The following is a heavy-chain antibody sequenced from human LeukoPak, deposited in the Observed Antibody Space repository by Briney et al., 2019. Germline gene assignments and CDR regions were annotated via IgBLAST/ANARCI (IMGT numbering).Heavy chain of an antibody. CDR2: IYHSGST. CDR3: ARAEPFGYRYSRDDAFDI. Sequence: SETLSLTCAVSGGSISSGGYSWSWIRQPPGKGLEWIGYIYHSGSTYYNPSLKSRVTISVDRSKNQFSLKLSSVTAADTAVYYCARAEPFGYRYSRDDAFDIWGQGTMVTVSS. CDR1: GGSISSGGYS. J-gene: IGHJ3*02. V-gene: IGHV4-30-2*01. D-gene: IGHD3-16*02.